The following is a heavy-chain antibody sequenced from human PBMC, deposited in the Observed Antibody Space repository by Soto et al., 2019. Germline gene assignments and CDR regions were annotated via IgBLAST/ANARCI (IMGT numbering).Heavy chain of an antibody. D-gene: IGHD4-17*01. CDR2: IIPIFGTA. Sequence: SVKVSCKASGGTFSSYAISWVRQAPGQGLEWMGGIIPIFGTANYAQKFQGRVTITADKSTSTAYMELSSLRSEDTAVYYCARDTLYGGYYGMDVWGQGTKVTVSS. J-gene: IGHJ6*02. CDR1: GGTFSSYA. CDR3: ARDTLYGGYYGMDV. V-gene: IGHV1-69*06.